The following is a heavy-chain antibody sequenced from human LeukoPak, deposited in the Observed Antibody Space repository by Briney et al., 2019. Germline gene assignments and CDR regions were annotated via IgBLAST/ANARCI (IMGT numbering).Heavy chain of an antibody. V-gene: IGHV4-39*01. CDR3: VSPHGFRYGCRYY. CDR1: GGSINSNSGY. Sequence: PSETLSLTHTVSGGSINSNSGYWGWIRQPPGKGLEWIGSIYYSKNTYYNPSLKSPATISADTSKKQASPTLGSVSATDTAVYYRVSPHGFRYGCRYYWARGTLVTVSS. J-gene: IGHJ4*02. CDR2: IYYSKNT. D-gene: IGHD5-18*01.